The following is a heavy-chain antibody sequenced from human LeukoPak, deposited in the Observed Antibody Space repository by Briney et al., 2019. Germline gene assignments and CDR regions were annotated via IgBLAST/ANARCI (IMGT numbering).Heavy chain of an antibody. D-gene: IGHD1-1*01. V-gene: IGHV3-13*01. CDR1: GFTFSSFY. J-gene: IGHJ6*03. Sequence: GGSLRLSCAASGFTFSSFYMHWVRHPTGQGLEWVSTIGTAGDTYYPGSVEGRFTLSRDNAKNSLYLQMNSLTAGDTAVYYCARGPPRGKYYYMDVWGKGTTVTVSS. CDR3: ARGPPRGKYYYMDV. CDR2: IGTAGDT.